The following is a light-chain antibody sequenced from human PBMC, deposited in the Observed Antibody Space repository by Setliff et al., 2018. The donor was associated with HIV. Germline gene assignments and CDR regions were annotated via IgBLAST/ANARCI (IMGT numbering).Light chain of an antibody. CDR2: EVS. CDR3: SSNTSSSPLYV. V-gene: IGLV2-14*01. J-gene: IGLJ1*01. Sequence: QSALTQPASVSGSPGQSITISCTAISSDFGDYQSVSWYQQHPGKAPKLMIYEVSDRPSGVSNRFSGSKSGNTASLTISRLQAEDEADYFCSSNTSSSPLYVFGT. CDR1: SSDFGDYQS.